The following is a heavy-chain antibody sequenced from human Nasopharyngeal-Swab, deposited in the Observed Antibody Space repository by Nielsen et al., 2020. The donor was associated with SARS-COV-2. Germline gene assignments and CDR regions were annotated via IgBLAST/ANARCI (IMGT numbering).Heavy chain of an antibody. CDR1: GFTFSSYS. V-gene: IGHV3-48*02. J-gene: IGHJ4*02. Sequence: GGSLRLSCAASGFTFSSYSMNWVRQVPGKGLEWVSYISSSSSTIYYADSVKGRFTISRDNAKNSLYLQMNSLRDEDTAVYYCARDRSPLRGRATGDYFDYWGQGTLVTVSS. CDR2: ISSSSSTI. D-gene: IGHD1-26*01. CDR3: ARDRSPLRGRATGDYFDY.